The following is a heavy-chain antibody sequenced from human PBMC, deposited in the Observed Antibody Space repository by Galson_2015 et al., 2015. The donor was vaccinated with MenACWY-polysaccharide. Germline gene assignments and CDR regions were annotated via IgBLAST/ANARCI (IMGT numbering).Heavy chain of an antibody. D-gene: IGHD2-15*01. CDR3: ARAGGKYCSGAGCYFNWFDP. J-gene: IGHJ5*02. V-gene: IGHV3-74*01. CDR1: GFTLSTYW. CDR2: INGDGSAT. Sequence: SLRLSCAASGFTLSTYWMHWVRQGPGTGLVWVSRINGDGSATSYADSVKGRFTISRDNTKNTLYLEMNSLRAEDTAVYYCARAGGKYCSGAGCYFNWFDPWGQGTLVTVSS.